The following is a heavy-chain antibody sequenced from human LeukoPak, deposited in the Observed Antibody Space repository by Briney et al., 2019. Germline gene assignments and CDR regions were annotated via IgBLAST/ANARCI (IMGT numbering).Heavy chain of an antibody. CDR2: ISSSSSTI. V-gene: IGHV3-48*04. J-gene: IGHJ4*02. Sequence: GGSLRLSCAASGFTFSSYSMNWVRQAPGKGLEWLSYISSSSSTIFYADSVKGRFTISRDNAKNSLYLQMYSLRAEDTAVYYCARQWLVHGLDYWGQGTLVTVSS. D-gene: IGHD6-19*01. CDR3: ARQWLVHGLDY. CDR1: GFTFSSYS.